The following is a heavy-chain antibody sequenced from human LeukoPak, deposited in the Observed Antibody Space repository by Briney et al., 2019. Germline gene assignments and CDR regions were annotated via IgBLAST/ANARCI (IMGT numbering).Heavy chain of an antibody. V-gene: IGHV1-18*01. CDR1: GYTFVTYG. Sequence: VASVKVSCTASGYTFVTYGINWVRQVPGQGPEWIGWISTYNGNTKYALKFQDRVTLTRDTSTTTAYMELKSLTSDDRAVYYCARASFDHWGQGTLVIVSS. CDR2: ISTYNGNT. CDR3: ARASFDH. J-gene: IGHJ4*02.